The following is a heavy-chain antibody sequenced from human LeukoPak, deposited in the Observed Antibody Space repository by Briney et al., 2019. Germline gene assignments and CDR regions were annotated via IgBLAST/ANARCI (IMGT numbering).Heavy chain of an antibody. J-gene: IGHJ3*02. D-gene: IGHD4-17*01. CDR1: GYTLTELS. Sequence: GASVKVSCKVSGYTLTELSMHWVRQAPGKGLEWMGGFDPEDGETIYAQKFQGRVTMTEDTSTDTAYMELSSLRSEDTAVYYCATVLTTVTTEGAFDIWGQGTMVTVSS. V-gene: IGHV1-24*01. CDR2: FDPEDGET. CDR3: ATVLTTVTTEGAFDI.